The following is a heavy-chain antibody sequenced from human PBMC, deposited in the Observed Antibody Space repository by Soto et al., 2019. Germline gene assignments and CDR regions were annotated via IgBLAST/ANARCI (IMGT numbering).Heavy chain of an antibody. D-gene: IGHD3-22*01. V-gene: IGHV3-30*18. J-gene: IGHJ3*02. Sequence: GGSLRLSCAASGFTFSSYGMHWVRQAPGKGLEWVAVISYDGSNKYYADSVKGRFTISRDNSKNTLYLQMNSLRAEDTAVYYCAKPWPDYYDSSGKRANFFAFDIWGQGTMVTVSS. CDR1: GFTFSSYG. CDR3: AKPWPDYYDSSGKRANFFAFDI. CDR2: ISYDGSNK.